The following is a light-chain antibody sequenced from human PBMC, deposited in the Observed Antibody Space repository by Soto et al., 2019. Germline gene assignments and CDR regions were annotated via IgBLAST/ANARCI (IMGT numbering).Light chain of an antibody. CDR1: QSVSSSY. CDR2: GAS. J-gene: IGKJ2*01. V-gene: IGKV3-20*01. Sequence: EMVLTQSPGTLSLSPGERATLSCRASQSVSSSYLAWYQQKPGQAPRLLIYGASSRATGIPVRFSGSGSGTDFTLSISRLEPEDFAVYYCQQYGSGPPMYTFGQGTKLEIK. CDR3: QQYGSGPPMYT.